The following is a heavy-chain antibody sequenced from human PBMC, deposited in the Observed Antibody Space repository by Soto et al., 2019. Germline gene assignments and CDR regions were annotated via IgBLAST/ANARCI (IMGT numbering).Heavy chain of an antibody. V-gene: IGHV4-30-4*01. D-gene: IGHD6-13*01. Sequence: SETLSLTCTVSGGSISSGDYYWSWIRQPPGKGLEWIGYIYYSGSTYYNPSLKSRVTISVDTSKNQFSLKLSSVTAADTAVYYCARVGVEQHRAAPPWFDPWGQGTLVTVSS. CDR1: GGSISSGDYY. CDR3: ARVGVEQHRAAPPWFDP. CDR2: IYYSGST. J-gene: IGHJ5*02.